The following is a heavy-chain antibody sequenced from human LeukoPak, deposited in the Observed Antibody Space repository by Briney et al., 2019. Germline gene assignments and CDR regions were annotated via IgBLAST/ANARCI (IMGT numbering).Heavy chain of an antibody. Sequence: PGGSLRLSCAASGFTFSGYGMHWVRQSPGKGLEWVAVISYDGSNKYYADSVKGRFTISRDNSENTLYLQMNSLRAEDTAVYYCAKGRGYCSSTSCYPAHPYSSSWYPPPDYWGQGTLVTVSS. V-gene: IGHV3-30*18. CDR3: AKGRGYCSSTSCYPAHPYSSSWYPPPDY. CDR1: GFTFSGYG. D-gene: IGHD2-2*01. J-gene: IGHJ4*02. CDR2: ISYDGSNK.